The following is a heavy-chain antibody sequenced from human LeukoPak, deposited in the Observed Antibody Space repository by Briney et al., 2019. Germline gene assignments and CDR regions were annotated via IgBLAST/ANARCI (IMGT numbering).Heavy chain of an antibody. CDR2: INHSGST. Sequence: KSSETLSLTCAVYGGSFSGYYWSWIRQPPGKGLEWIGEINHSGSTNYNPSLKSRVTISVDTSKNQFSLRLTSVTADDTAVYYCARHKGRALTQDAFDIWGQGTMVTVSS. CDR3: ARHKGRALTQDAFDI. CDR1: GGSFSGYY. J-gene: IGHJ3*02. V-gene: IGHV4-34*01.